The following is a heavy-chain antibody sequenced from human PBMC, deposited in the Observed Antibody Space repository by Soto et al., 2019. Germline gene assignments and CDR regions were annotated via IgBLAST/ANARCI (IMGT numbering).Heavy chain of an antibody. V-gene: IGHV4-39*01. CDR1: GGSISSSSFY. Sequence: PSETLSLTCTVSGGSISSSSFYCAWIRRPPGKGLEWIGRIYYSGSTYFSPSLKSRVTISVDTSKNQFSLKLNSVTAADTAVYYCARLFRYCSGGTCGVFWGQGTLVTVSS. J-gene: IGHJ4*02. CDR3: ARLFRYCSGGTCGVF. CDR2: IYYSGST. D-gene: IGHD2-15*01.